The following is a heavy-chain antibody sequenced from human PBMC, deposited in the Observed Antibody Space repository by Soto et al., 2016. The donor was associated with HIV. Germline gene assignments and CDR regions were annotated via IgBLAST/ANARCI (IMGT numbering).Heavy chain of an antibody. CDR2: FSTHGGST. J-gene: IGHJ4*02. Sequence: EVQLVESGGGLVQPGGSLRLSCAASGFTFSRYGIHWVRQAPGKGLEYVSGFSTHGGSTYYADSVKGRFTISRDNSRNTLYLQMGSLRAEDSAMYYCATRQIDCSGGNCYSFYFDHWGQGTLVTVSS. D-gene: IGHD2-15*01. CDR3: ATRQIDCSGGNCYSFYFDH. CDR1: GFTFSRYG. V-gene: IGHV3-64*07.